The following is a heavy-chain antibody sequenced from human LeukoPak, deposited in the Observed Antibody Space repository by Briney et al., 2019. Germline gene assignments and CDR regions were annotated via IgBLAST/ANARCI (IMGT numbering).Heavy chain of an antibody. J-gene: IGHJ4*02. Sequence: ASVKVSCKASGGTFSSYAISWVRQAPGQGLEWVGGIITIFGTANYAQKFQGRVTITADESTSTAYMELSSLRSEDTAVYYCARGGGWYAQFDYWGQGTLVTVSS. D-gene: IGHD6-19*01. V-gene: IGHV1-69*13. CDR1: GGTFSSYA. CDR3: ARGGGWYAQFDY. CDR2: IITIFGTA.